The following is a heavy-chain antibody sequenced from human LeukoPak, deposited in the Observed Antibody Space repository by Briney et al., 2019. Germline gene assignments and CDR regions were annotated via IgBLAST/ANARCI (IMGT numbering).Heavy chain of an antibody. CDR3: ARVPTTVTYTDY. J-gene: IGHJ4*02. D-gene: IGHD4-17*01. CDR1: GFTFSSYA. Sequence: PGGSLRLSCAASGFTFSSYAMHWVRQAPGKGLEWVAVISYDGSNKYYADSVKGRFTISRDNAKNSLYLQTNSLRAEDTAVYYCARVPTTVTYTDYWGQGTLVTVSS. V-gene: IGHV3-30*07. CDR2: ISYDGSNK.